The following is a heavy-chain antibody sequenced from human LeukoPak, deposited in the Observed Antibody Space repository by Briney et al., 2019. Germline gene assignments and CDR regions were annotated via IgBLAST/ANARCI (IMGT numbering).Heavy chain of an antibody. J-gene: IGHJ4*02. Sequence: GGSLRLSCAASGFTFSSYAMSWVRQAPGKGLEWMGGFDPEDGETIYAQKFQGRVTMTEDTSTDTAYMELSSLRSEDTAVYYCATDLQGWGSYRPFDYWGQGTLVTVSS. V-gene: IGHV1-24*01. CDR3: ATDLQGWGSYRPFDY. D-gene: IGHD3-16*02. CDR2: FDPEDGET. CDR1: GFTFSSYA.